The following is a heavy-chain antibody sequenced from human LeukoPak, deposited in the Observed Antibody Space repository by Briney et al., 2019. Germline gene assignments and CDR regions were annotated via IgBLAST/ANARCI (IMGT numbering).Heavy chain of an antibody. D-gene: IGHD3-10*01. Sequence: GGSLRLSCAASGFTFSSYGMHWVRQAPGKGLEWVAVISYDGSNKYYADSVKGRFTISRDNSKKTLYLQMNSLRGEDTAVYYCAKNYFGSGSYPYYYYMDVWGKGTTVSISS. V-gene: IGHV3-30*18. CDR1: GFTFSSYG. CDR2: ISYDGSNK. J-gene: IGHJ6*03. CDR3: AKNYFGSGSYPYYYYMDV.